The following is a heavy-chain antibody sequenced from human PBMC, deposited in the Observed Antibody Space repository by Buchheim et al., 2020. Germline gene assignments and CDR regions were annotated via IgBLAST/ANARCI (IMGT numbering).Heavy chain of an antibody. J-gene: IGHJ4*02. Sequence: QVQLQQWGAGLLKPSETLSLTCAVYGGSFSGYYWSWIRQPPGKGLEWIGEINHSGSTNYNPSLKSRVTISVDTSKNQFSPKLSSVTAADTAVYYCARLSITMVRGVPTRFFDYWGQGTL. D-gene: IGHD3-10*01. CDR1: GGSFSGYY. V-gene: IGHV4-34*01. CDR2: INHSGST. CDR3: ARLSITMVRGVPTRFFDY.